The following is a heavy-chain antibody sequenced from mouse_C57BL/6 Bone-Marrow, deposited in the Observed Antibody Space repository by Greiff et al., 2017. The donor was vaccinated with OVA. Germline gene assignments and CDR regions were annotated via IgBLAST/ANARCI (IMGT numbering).Heavy chain of an antibody. V-gene: IGHV5-6*01. Sequence: EVKLVESGGDLVKPGGSLKLSCAASGFTFSSYGMSWVRQTPDKRLEWVATISSGGSYTYYPDSVKGRFTISRDNAKNTLYLQMSSLKSEDTAMYYCASNDGYWYFDVWGTGTTVTVSS. CDR2: ISSGGSYT. CDR3: ASNDGYWYFDV. D-gene: IGHD2-3*01. CDR1: GFTFSSYG. J-gene: IGHJ1*03.